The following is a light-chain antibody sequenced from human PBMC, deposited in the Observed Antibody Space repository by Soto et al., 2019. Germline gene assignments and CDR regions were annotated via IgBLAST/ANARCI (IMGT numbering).Light chain of an antibody. V-gene: IGKV3-11*01. CDR2: DAS. CDR1: QSVSSY. J-gene: IGKJ4*01. CDR3: QKRRHSPFT. Sequence: EIVLTQSPATLSLSPGERATLSCRASQSVSSYLAWYQQKPGQAPRLLIYDASTRATGIPARFSGSGSGTDLTITSIRLEPYAFEFYYCQKRRHSPFTFGAGTKVEIK.